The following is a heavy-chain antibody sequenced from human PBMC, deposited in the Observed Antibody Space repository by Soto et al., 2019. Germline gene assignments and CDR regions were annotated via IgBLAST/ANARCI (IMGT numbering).Heavy chain of an antibody. V-gene: IGHV4-39*01. CDR2: IYYSGST. CDR3: ARHGASIAAAGTFDP. Sequence: PSGTLSLTCTVSGGSISSSSYYWGWIRQPPGKGLEWIGSIYYSGSTYYNPSLKSRVTISVDTSKNQFSLKLSSVTAADTAVYYCARHGASIAAAGTFDPWGQGTQVTVSS. CDR1: GGSISSSSYY. J-gene: IGHJ5*02. D-gene: IGHD6-13*01.